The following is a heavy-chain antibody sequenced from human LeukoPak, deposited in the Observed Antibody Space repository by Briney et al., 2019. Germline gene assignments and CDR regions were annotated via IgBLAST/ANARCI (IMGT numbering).Heavy chain of an antibody. Sequence: GGSLRLSCAASGFTFSSYSMNWVRQAPGKGLEGVANIKNDGSEEYYVDSVKGRFTISRDNARNSLFLQMNSLTVEDTAVYYCARAIRGSAVDTGDRWGQGTLVTVSS. J-gene: IGHJ4*02. CDR3: ARAIRGSAVDTGDR. CDR1: GFTFSSYS. V-gene: IGHV3-7*01. CDR2: IKNDGSEE. D-gene: IGHD3-10*01.